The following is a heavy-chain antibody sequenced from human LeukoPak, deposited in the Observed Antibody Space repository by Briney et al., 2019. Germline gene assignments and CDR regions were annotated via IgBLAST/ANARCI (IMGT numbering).Heavy chain of an antibody. D-gene: IGHD3-22*01. V-gene: IGHV4-59*01. Sequence: PSETLSLTCTVSGGSISSYYWSWIRQPPGKGLEWIGYIYYSGNTNYNPSLKSRVTISVDTSKNQFSLKLSSVTAADTAVYYCARVRSGYYYDSSGYPAGYFDYWGQGTLVTVSS. CDR3: ARVRSGYYYDSSGYPAGYFDY. CDR1: GGSISSYY. CDR2: IYYSGNT. J-gene: IGHJ4*02.